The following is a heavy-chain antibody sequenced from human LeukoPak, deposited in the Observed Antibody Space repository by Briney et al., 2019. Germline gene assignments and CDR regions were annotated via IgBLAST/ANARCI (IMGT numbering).Heavy chain of an antibody. V-gene: IGHV4-59*01. CDR2: IYHSGST. CDR1: GGSISSYY. Sequence: PSETLSLTCTVSGGSISSYYWTWIRQPPGKGLEWIGHIYHSGSTNYNPSLKSRVTMSVDTSKNQLSLNLYSVTPADTAVYYCAGGGQWLVYDCWGQGTLVTVSS. CDR3: AGGGQWLVYDC. J-gene: IGHJ4*02. D-gene: IGHD6-19*01.